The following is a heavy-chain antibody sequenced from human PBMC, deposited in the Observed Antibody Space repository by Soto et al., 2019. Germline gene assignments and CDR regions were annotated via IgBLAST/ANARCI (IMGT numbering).Heavy chain of an antibody. CDR1: GGTFSSYA. CDR2: IIPIFGTA. D-gene: IGHD2-2*01. CDR3: ARDRGPAAIAPYHYYGMDV. Sequence: ASVKVSCKASGGTFSSYAISWVRQAPGQGLEWMGGIIPIFGTANYAQKFQGRVTITADKSTSTAYMELSSLRSEDTAVYYCARDRGPAAIAPYHYYGMDVWGQGTTVTVSS. J-gene: IGHJ6*02. V-gene: IGHV1-69*06.